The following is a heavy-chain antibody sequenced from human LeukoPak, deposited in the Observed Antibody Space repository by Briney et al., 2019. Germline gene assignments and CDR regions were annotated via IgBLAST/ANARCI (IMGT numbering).Heavy chain of an antibody. CDR2: INHSGST. CDR1: GGSFSDYY. D-gene: IGHD3-22*01. CDR3: ARAGDNSGYSDY. Sequence: SETLSLTCAVYGGSFSDYYWSWIRQPPGKGLEWIGEINHSGSTNYNPSLKSRVTISVDTSKNQFSLKLSSVIAADTAVYYCARAGDNSGYSDYWGQGTLVTVSS. J-gene: IGHJ4*02. V-gene: IGHV4-34*01.